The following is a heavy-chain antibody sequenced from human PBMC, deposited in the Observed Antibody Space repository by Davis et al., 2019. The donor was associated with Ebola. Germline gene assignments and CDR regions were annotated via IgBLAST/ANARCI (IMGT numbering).Heavy chain of an antibody. Sequence: GESLKISCAASGITLSSYSMNWVRQAPGKGLEWVSYISGYSSTISYADSVKGRFTISRDNAKNSLYLQMNSLRAEDTAVYYCASTYYYIWGQGTMVTVSS. D-gene: IGHD3-10*01. CDR1: GITLSSYS. J-gene: IGHJ3*02. CDR3: ASTYYYI. CDR2: ISGYSSTI. V-gene: IGHV3-48*01.